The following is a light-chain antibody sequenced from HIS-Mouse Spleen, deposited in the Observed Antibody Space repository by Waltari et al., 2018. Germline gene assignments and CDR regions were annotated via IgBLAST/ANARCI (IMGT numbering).Light chain of an antibody. CDR1: QSVSSSY. Sequence: EIVLTQSPGTLSLSPGDRATLSCRASQSVSSSYLAWYQQKPGQAPRLRIYGASSRATGIPDRFSGSGSGTDFTLTISRLEPEDFAVYYCQQYGSSPWTFGQGTKVEIK. V-gene: IGKV3-20*01. J-gene: IGKJ1*01. CDR3: QQYGSSPWT. CDR2: GAS.